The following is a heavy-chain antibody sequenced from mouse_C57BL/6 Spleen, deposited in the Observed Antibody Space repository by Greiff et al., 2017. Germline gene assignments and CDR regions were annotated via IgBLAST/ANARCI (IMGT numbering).Heavy chain of an antibody. CDR1: GFSLTSYG. CDR3: ASYDGYAIDY. CDR2: IWSGGST. Sequence: VHVKQSGPGLVQPSQCLSITCTVSGFSLTSYGVHWVRQSPGKGLEWLGVIWSGGSTDNNEAFITRLSISKDNSKSLVFIKMNRLQADDTAVYYCASYDGYAIDYWGQGTTVTVSS. D-gene: IGHD2-12*01. J-gene: IGHJ4*01. V-gene: IGHV2-2*01.